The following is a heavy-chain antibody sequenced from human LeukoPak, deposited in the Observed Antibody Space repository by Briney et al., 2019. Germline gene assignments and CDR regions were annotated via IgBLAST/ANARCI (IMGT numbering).Heavy chain of an antibody. D-gene: IGHD3-3*01. CDR3: ARDRGVTTPYFDY. V-gene: IGHV1-69*13. CDR2: IIPIFGTA. Sequence: GASVKVSCKASGGTFSSYAISWVRQAPGQGLEWMGGIIPIFGTANYAQKFQGRVTITADESTSTAYMELSSLRSEDTSVYYCARDRGVTTPYFDYWGQGTLVTVSS. CDR1: GGTFSSYA. J-gene: IGHJ4*02.